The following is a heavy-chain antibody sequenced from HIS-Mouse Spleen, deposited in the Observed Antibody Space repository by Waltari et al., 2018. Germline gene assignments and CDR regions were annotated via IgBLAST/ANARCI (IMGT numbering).Heavy chain of an antibody. CDR2: ISSSSSYI. CDR1: GFPFSSYS. D-gene: IGHD7-27*01. Sequence: EVQLVQSGGGLVKPGGSLRLSCAASGFPFSSYSMNWVRQAPGKGLEWVSSISSSSSYIYYADSVKGRFTISRDNAKNSLYLQMNSLRAEDTAVYYCARRLLTGDAFDIWGQGTMVTVSS. CDR3: ARRLLTGDAFDI. J-gene: IGHJ3*02. V-gene: IGHV3-21*01.